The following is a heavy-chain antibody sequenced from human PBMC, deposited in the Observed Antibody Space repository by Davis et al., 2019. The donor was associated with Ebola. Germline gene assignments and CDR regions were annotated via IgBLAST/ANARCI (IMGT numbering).Heavy chain of an antibody. J-gene: IGHJ4*02. D-gene: IGHD3-16*02. Sequence: ASVKVSCKASGYTFTSYYMHWVRQAPGQGLEWMGIINPSGGSTSYAQKFQGRVTITADKSTSTAYMELSSLRSEDTAVYYCARDHLSRFDYWGQGTLVTVSS. CDR1: GYTFTSYY. CDR3: ARDHLSRFDY. CDR2: INPSGGST. V-gene: IGHV1-46*01.